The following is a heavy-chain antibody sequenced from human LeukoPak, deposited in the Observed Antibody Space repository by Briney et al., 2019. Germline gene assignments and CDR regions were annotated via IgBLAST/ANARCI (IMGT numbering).Heavy chain of an antibody. J-gene: IGHJ4*02. CDR3: ARQITVVAPSDY. Sequence: GESLKISCQGSGYSFTSFWIAWVRQMPGKGLEWMGIIHPGDSDTRYSPSFQGQVTISADKSISTAYLQWSSLKASDTATYYCARQITVVAPSDYWGQGTLVTVSS. V-gene: IGHV5-51*01. CDR2: IHPGDSDT. CDR1: GYSFTSFW. D-gene: IGHD4-23*01.